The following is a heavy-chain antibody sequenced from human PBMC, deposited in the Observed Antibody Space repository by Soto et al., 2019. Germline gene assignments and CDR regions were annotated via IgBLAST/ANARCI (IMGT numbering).Heavy chain of an antibody. D-gene: IGHD3-16*02. CDR1: GGSIINGGFY. Sequence: QVQLQESGPGLVKPSQTLSLTCSVSGGSIINGGFYWTWIRQRPGKGLEWIGNIFYSGTIDYNPSLKSRVAISIDTSKNQFSLKLTSVSAADTSIYYCASHRRSIWGNHRPPFDYWGQGTLVIVSS. CDR2: IFYSGTI. CDR3: ASHRRSIWGNHRPPFDY. V-gene: IGHV4-31*03. J-gene: IGHJ4*02.